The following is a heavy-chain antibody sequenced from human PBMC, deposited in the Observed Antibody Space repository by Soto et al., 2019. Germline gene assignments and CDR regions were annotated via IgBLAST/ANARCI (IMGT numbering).Heavy chain of an antibody. J-gene: IGHJ5*02. D-gene: IGHD1-1*01. V-gene: IGHV4-4*07. CDR2: IYATGTT. CDR3: VRDGTKTLRDWFDP. Sequence: SETLSLTCTVSGASISGYYWSWIRKSAGKGLEWIGRIYATGTTDYNPSLKSRVMMSVDTSKKQFSLKLRSVTAADTAVYYCVRDGTKTLRDWFDPWGQGSSVTVSS. CDR1: GASISGYY.